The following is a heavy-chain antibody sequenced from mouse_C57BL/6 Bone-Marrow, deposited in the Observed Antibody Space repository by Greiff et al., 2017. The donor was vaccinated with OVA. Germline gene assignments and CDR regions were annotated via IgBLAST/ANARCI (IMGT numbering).Heavy chain of an antibody. D-gene: IGHD1-1*01. J-gene: IGHJ4*01. CDR3: TTFSIYYDGSSYPPYYAMDY. CDR1: GFNIKDDY. Sequence: VQLQQSGAELVRPGASVKLSCTASGFNIKDDYMHWVKQRPEQGLEWIGWIDPENGDTEYASKFQGKATITADTSSNTAYLQLSSLTSEDTAVYYCTTFSIYYDGSSYPPYYAMDYWGQGTSVTVSS. CDR2: IDPENGDT. V-gene: IGHV14-4*01.